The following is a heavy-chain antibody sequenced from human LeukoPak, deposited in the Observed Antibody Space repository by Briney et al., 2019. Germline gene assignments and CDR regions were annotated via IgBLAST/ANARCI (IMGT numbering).Heavy chain of an antibody. CDR1: GFTVSSNY. CDR3: ARDSALYCSGGSCYSGGVDYYYYMDV. J-gene: IGHJ6*03. CDR2: FHSGDST. D-gene: IGHD2-15*01. Sequence: GGSLRLSCTVSGFTVSSNYMGWVRQAPGKGLEWVSVFHSGDSTYYADSVKGRFTISRDNSKNTLYLQMNSLRAEDTAVYYCARDSALYCSGGSCYSGGVDYYYYMDVWGKGTTVTVSS. V-gene: IGHV3-66*01.